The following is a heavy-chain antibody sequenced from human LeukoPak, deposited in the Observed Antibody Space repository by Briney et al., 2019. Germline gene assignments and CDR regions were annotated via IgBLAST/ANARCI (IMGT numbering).Heavy chain of an antibody. V-gene: IGHV1-69*04. CDR2: IIPILGIA. CDR3: ARVPSLGYCSGGSCSTPNWFDP. Sequence: SVKVSCKASGGTFSSYAISWVRQAPGQGLEWMGRIIPILGIANYAQKFQGRVTITADKSTSTAYMELSSLRSEDTAVYYCARVPSLGYCSGGSCSTPNWFDPWGQGTLVTVSS. CDR1: GGTFSSYA. J-gene: IGHJ5*02. D-gene: IGHD2-15*01.